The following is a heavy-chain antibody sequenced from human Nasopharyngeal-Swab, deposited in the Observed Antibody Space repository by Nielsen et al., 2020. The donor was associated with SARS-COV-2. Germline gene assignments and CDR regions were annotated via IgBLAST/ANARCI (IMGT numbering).Heavy chain of an antibody. D-gene: IGHD1-26*01. Sequence: GGSLRLSCAASGFTFSNYDMSWVRQAPGKGLEWVSVIDTSGGTTFYADSVKGRFTISRDNSKNTLYLQMNSLRAEDTAVYYCARPSSGSYSNYFDYWGQGTLVTVSS. CDR1: GFTFSNYD. CDR2: IDTSGGTT. CDR3: ARPSSGSYSNYFDY. J-gene: IGHJ4*02. V-gene: IGHV3-23*01.